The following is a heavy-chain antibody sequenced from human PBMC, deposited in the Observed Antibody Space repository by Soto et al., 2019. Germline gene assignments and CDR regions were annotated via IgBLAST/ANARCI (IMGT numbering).Heavy chain of an antibody. CDR2: IYYSGST. CDR1: CGSISSDY. D-gene: IGHD6-6*01. CDR3: ARDPVVPGYYYYYGMDV. V-gene: IGHV4-59*01. J-gene: IGHJ6*02. Sequence: SETLSLTCTVSCGSISSDYWSWIRQPPGKGLEWIGYIYYSGSTNYNLSLKSRVTISVDTSKNQFSLKLSSVTAADTAVYYCARDPVVPGYYYYYGMDVWGQGTTVTVSS.